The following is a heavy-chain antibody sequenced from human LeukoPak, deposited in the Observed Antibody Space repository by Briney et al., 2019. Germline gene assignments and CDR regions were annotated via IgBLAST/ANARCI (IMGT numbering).Heavy chain of an antibody. D-gene: IGHD5-18*01. J-gene: IGHJ5*02. CDR1: GYSISSGYY. CDR3: ARHTAPGWFDP. V-gene: IGHV4-38-2*02. Sequence: PSETLSLTCIVSGYSISSGYYWGWIRQPPVKGLELIGSIYERGSTYYSPSLESRVTISVDTSKSQFCRKLRSVTAADTAVYYCARHTAPGWFDPWGQGTLVSVSS. CDR2: IYERGST.